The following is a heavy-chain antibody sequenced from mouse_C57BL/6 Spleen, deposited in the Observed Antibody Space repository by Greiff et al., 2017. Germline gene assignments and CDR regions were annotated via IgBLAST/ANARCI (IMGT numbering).Heavy chain of an antibody. CDR3: ARLNDYDPSYAMDY. D-gene: IGHD2-4*01. CDR1: GFTFSSYG. V-gene: IGHV5-6*01. CDR2: ISSGGSYT. Sequence: EVMLVESGGDLVKPGGSLKLSCAASGFTFSSYGMSWVRQTPDKRLEWVATISSGGSYTYYPDSVKGRFTISRDNAKNTLYLQMSSLKSEDTAMYYCARLNDYDPSYAMDYWGQGTSVTVSS. J-gene: IGHJ4*01.